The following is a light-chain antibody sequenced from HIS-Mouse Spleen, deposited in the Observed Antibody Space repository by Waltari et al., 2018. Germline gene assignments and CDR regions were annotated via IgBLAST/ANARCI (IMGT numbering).Light chain of an antibody. Sequence: SYVLTQPPSVSVAAGKTARSTCGGNNIGSKSGHWYQQKPGQAPVLVVYDESDRPSGIPERFSGSNSGNTATLTISRVEAGDEADYYCQVWDSSSDHPYVFGTGTKVTVL. CDR1: NIGSKS. CDR2: DES. V-gene: IGLV3-21*03. J-gene: IGLJ1*01. CDR3: QVWDSSSDHPYV.